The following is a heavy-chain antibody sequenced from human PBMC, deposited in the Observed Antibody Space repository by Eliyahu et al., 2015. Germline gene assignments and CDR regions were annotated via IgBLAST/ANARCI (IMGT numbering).Heavy chain of an antibody. CDR3: ARDPGGPALGYYYGLDI. Sequence: EVKLVESGGGLVKPGGSLRVXCXASXFPFASSPMNWVRQVPGKGLEWVSSISSSGSFSYYADSVKGRFTISRDNAKNSLSLQMNSLRAEDTAVYYCARDPGGPALGYYYGLDIWGQGTTVTVSS. V-gene: IGHV3-21*06. CDR2: ISSSGSFS. J-gene: IGHJ6*02. D-gene: IGHD3-16*01. CDR1: XFPFASSP.